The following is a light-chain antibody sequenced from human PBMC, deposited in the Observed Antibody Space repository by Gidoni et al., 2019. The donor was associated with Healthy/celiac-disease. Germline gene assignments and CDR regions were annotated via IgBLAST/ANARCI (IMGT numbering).Light chain of an antibody. CDR3: VTWDSSMSVL. Sequence: SVFTLPPSLSAAPGQKVTISCSGSSSNIGNNYVSWYQQLPGTAPKLLIFEDNRRSSGIPDRFSGSKSGTSATLDIIGLQSGDEADYYCVTWDSSMSVLFGGGTKLTVL. CDR2: EDN. CDR1: SSNIGNNY. J-gene: IGLJ3*02. V-gene: IGLV1-51*01.